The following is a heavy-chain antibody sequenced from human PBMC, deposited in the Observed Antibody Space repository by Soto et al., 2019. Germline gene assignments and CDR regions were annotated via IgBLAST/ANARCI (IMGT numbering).Heavy chain of an antibody. CDR3: VKDESINWYSGHFRH. Sequence: EVQLVESGGGLVQPGRSLRPSCAASGFTFDDYAMHWVRQVPGKGLEWVSGINWNSGSIGYADSVKGRFASSRDNAKNSLHLQMNSLRAEDTAFYYCVKDESINWYSGHFRHWGQGTLVTVSS. J-gene: IGHJ1*01. CDR1: GFTFDDYA. V-gene: IGHV3-9*01. CDR2: INWNSGSI. D-gene: IGHD6-13*01.